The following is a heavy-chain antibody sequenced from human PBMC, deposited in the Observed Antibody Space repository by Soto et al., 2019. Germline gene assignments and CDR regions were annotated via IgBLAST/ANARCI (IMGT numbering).Heavy chain of an antibody. Sequence: QVQLQQWGAGLLKPSETLSLTCAVYGGSFSGYYWSWIRQPPGKGLEWIGEINHSGSTNYNPSLTSRVTISVDTSKNQFSLKLSSVTAADTAVYYCARRHCRGGSCSFDYWGQGTLVTVSS. CDR1: GGSFSGYY. J-gene: IGHJ4*02. V-gene: IGHV4-34*01. D-gene: IGHD2-15*01. CDR2: INHSGST. CDR3: ARRHCRGGSCSFDY.